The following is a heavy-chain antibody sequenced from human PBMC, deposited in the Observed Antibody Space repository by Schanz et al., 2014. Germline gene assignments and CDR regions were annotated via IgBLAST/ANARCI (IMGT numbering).Heavy chain of an antibody. Sequence: HVQLVESGGRVVQPGRSLSLSCTASGFIFPSYAMHWVRQAPGKGLEWVALISYDGGNKYYADSVKGRFTISRDNSKNTAYLQLNSLRVEDRAVYYCAREKPVDMGTTFDLWGQGTLVTVSS. V-gene: IGHV3-30*03. CDR2: ISYDGGNK. J-gene: IGHJ4*02. CDR3: AREKPVDMGTTFDL. CDR1: GFIFPSYA. D-gene: IGHD1-7*01.